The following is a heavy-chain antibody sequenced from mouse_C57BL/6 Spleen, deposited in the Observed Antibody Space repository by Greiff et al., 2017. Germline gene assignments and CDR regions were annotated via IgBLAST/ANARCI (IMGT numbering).Heavy chain of an antibody. CDR1: GYAFSSSW. D-gene: IGHD1-1*01. CDR3: ARNYGTLDY. Sequence: QVQLQQSGPELVKPGASVKISCKASGYAFSSSWMNWVKQRPGKGLEWIGRIYPGDGDTNYNGKFKGKATLTADKSSSTAYMQLSSLTSEDSAVYFCARNYGTLDYWGQGTTLTVSS. CDR2: IYPGDGDT. J-gene: IGHJ2*01. V-gene: IGHV1-82*01.